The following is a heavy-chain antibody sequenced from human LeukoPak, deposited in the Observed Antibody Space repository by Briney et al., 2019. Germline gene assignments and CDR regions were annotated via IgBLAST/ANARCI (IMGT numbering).Heavy chain of an antibody. V-gene: IGHV3-21*01. D-gene: IGHD6-13*01. CDR3: ARDGDSSSIDY. CDR2: ISSSSYI. CDR1: GFTFSSYS. Sequence: PGGSLRLPCAASGFTFSSYSTNWVRQAPGKGLEWVSSISSSSYIYYADSVKGRFTISRDNAKNSLYLQMNSLRAEDTAVYYCARDGDSSSIDYWGQGTLVTVSS. J-gene: IGHJ4*02.